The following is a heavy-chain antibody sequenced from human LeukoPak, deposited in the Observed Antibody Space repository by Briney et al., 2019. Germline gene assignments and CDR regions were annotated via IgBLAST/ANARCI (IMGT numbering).Heavy chain of an antibody. J-gene: IGHJ6*02. CDR2: IYYSGST. D-gene: IGHD2-21*02. CDR3: ARDSDSLESQYGMDV. V-gene: IGHV4-59*01. CDR1: GGSISSYY. Sequence: TSETLSLTCTVSGGSISSYYWSWIRQPPGKGLEWIGYIYYSGSTNYNPSLKGRVTISVDTSKNQFSLKLSSVTAADTAVYYCARDSDSLESQYGMDVWGQGTTVTVSS.